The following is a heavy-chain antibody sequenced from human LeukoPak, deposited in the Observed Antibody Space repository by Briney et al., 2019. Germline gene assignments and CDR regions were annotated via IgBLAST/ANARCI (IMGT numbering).Heavy chain of an antibody. D-gene: IGHD5-24*01. CDR1: GRMFITYS. J-gene: IGHJ3*02. CDR3: VSHDGHTFLDAFGI. CDR2: ISADESDI. Sequence: GGSLKLSCAASGRMFITYSMHWVRQAPGKGLEWLSMISADESDITYTDSVKGRFTTSRDNSKNTLYLQMTSLRPEDTALYYCVSHDGHTFLDAFGIWGQGTMLIVSS. V-gene: IGHV3-30*04.